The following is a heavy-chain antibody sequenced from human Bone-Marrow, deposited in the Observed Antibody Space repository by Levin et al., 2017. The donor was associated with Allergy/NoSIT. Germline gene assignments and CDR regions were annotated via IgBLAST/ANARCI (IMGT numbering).Heavy chain of an antibody. J-gene: IGHJ4*02. CDR2: INYSGNT. CDR3: ARDETTMFRELNF. Sequence: SETLSLTCTVSGGSISSRSYYWAWIRQPPGKGLEWIGNINYSGNTNYNPSLKSRVTISVDTSKNQFSLKLSSVTAADTAMYYCARDETTMFRELNFWGQGTLVTVSS. V-gene: IGHV4-39*07. CDR1: GGSISSRSYY. D-gene: IGHD3-10*02.